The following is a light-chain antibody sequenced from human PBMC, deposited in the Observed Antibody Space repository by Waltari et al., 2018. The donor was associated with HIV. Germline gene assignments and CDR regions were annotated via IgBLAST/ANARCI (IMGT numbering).Light chain of an antibody. CDR2: SND. J-gene: IGLJ3*02. Sequence: QSVLTQPPSVSGTPGQNVTISCSGSSTNIGSNIVNWYQQVPEAAPKLLIYSNDQRPSGVPDLFSGSKSGTSASLAISGLQAADEADYYCAAWDDSLNGMFGGGTKLTV. CDR3: AAWDDSLNGM. V-gene: IGLV1-44*01. CDR1: STNIGSNI.